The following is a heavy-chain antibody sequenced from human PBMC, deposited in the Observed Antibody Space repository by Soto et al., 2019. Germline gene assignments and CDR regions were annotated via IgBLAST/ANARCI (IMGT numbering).Heavy chain of an antibody. CDR1: GYTFTSYD. Sequence: ASVKVSCKASGYTFTSYDINWVRQATGQGLEWKGWMNPNCCYTGYAQKFQGRVTMTRNTSISTAYMELSSLRSEDTAVYYCARGIGVRYYDILTGYYSAPNDAFDIWGQGTMVTVSS. CDR3: ARGIGVRYYDILTGYYSAPNDAFDI. J-gene: IGHJ3*02. D-gene: IGHD3-9*01. V-gene: IGHV1-8*01. CDR2: MNPNCCYT.